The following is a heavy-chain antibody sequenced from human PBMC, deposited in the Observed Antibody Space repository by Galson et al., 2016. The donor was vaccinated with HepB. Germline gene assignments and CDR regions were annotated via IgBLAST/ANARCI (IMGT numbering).Heavy chain of an antibody. CDR3: ARGWKSDFDAPQFDS. CDR2: IYTSGST. D-gene: IGHD2-21*02. V-gene: IGHV4-61*02. J-gene: IGHJ4*02. Sequence: TLSLTCAVSGGSVISGVYYWNWIRQPAGEGLEWIGRIYTSGSTKYNPSLWSRVTISLDTSKNQFSLNLTAVTAADTAVYYCARGWKSDFDAPQFDSWGQGTQVTVSS. CDR1: GGSVISGVYY.